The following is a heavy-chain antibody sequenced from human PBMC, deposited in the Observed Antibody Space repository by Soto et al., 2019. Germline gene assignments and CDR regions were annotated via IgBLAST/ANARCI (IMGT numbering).Heavy chain of an antibody. CDR2: IKSKADGETK. CDR1: GFTFSHAW. D-gene: IGHD4-4*01. CDR3: CVIKRRDQYSTSGYWFDP. J-gene: IGHJ5*02. Sequence: PGGSLRLSCAASGFTFSHAWMSWVRQAPGKGLEWVGRIKSKADGETKDYGAPVRGRFTISRDDSQDILYLHMNSLRIEDTAVYYCCVIKRRDQYSTSGYWFDPWGPGTLGTAPQ. V-gene: IGHV3-15*01.